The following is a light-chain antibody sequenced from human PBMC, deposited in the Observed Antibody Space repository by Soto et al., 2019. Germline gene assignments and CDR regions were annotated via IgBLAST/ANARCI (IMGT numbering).Light chain of an antibody. CDR3: QQRSNWPPL. CDR1: QSVRSNF. J-gene: IGKJ4*01. V-gene: IGKV3-11*01. Sequence: EIVLTQSPGTLSLSPGERATLSCRASQSVRSNFLAWYQEKPGQAPRLLIYDASNRATGIPARFSGSGSGTDFTLTISSLEPEDFAVYYCQQRSNWPPLFGGGTKVDTK. CDR2: DAS.